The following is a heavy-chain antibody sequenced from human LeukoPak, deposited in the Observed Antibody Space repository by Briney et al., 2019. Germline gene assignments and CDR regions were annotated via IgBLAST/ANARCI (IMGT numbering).Heavy chain of an antibody. CDR1: GGTFSSYA. CDR2: IIPIFGTA. J-gene: IGHJ4*02. V-gene: IGHV1-69*05. Sequence: GASVKVSCKAPGGTFSSYAISWVRQAPGQGLEWMGGIIPIFGTANYAQKFQGRVTITTDESTSTAYMELSSLRSEDTAVYYCASTLRDDSSGYYLDYWGQGTLVAVSS. CDR3: ASTLRDDSSGYYLDY. D-gene: IGHD3-22*01.